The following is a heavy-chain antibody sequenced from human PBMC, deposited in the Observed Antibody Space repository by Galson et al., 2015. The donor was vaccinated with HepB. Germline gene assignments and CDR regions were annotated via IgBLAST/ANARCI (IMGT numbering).Heavy chain of an antibody. CDR1: GDSVSSNSAA. CDR3: ARGSVSGELADAFDI. J-gene: IGHJ3*02. D-gene: IGHD1-26*01. V-gene: IGHV6-1*01. CDR2: TYYRSKWYN. Sequence: CAISGDSVSSNSAAWNWIRQSPSRGLEWLGRTYYRSKWYNDYAVSVKSRITVNPDTSKNQFSLQLNSVTPEDTAVYYCARGSVSGELADAFDIWGQGTMVTVSS.